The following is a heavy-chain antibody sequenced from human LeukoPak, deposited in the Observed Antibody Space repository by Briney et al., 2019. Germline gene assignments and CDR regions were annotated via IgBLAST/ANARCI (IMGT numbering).Heavy chain of an antibody. CDR3: ARGDYGDYVWGPSSLATPQNWFDP. J-gene: IGHJ5*02. V-gene: IGHV1-46*01. D-gene: IGHD4-17*01. CDR1: GYTFTSYY. CDR2: INPSGGST. Sequence: ASVKVSCKASGYTFTSYYMHWVRQAPGQGLEWMGIINPSGGSTSYAQKFQGRVTMTRDMSTSTVYMELGSLRSEDTAVYYCARGDYGDYVWGPSSLATPQNWFDPWGQGTLVTVSS.